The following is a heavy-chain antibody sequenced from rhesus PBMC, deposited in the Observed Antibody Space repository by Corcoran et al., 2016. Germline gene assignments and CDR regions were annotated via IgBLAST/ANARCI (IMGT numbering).Heavy chain of an antibody. CDR1: GGSISDSYR. Sequence: QVQLQESGPGVVKPSETLSLTCAVSGGSISDSYRWSWIRQPPGKGLGWIGSIYVSSTSTNYNPSLKSRVTISKDTSKNQFSLKLSSVTAADTAVYYCARGTVLVVVATWGQGVLVTVSS. J-gene: IGHJ4*01. CDR3: ARGTVLVVVAT. CDR2: IYVSSTST. V-gene: IGHV4S10*01. D-gene: IGHD2-21*01.